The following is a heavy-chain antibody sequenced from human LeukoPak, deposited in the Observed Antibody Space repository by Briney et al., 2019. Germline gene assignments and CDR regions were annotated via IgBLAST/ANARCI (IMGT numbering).Heavy chain of an antibody. Sequence: PSETLSLTCAVYGGSFSNYHWSWIRQPPGKGLEWIGEINHTGSTKYNPSLKNRVTISVDTSKNQFSLKVNFVAAADTAIYYCATFPYDSSGYVGYFDYWGQGTLVTVSS. V-gene: IGHV4-34*01. CDR3: ATFPYDSSGYVGYFDY. J-gene: IGHJ4*02. CDR2: INHTGST. CDR1: GGSFSNYH. D-gene: IGHD3-22*01.